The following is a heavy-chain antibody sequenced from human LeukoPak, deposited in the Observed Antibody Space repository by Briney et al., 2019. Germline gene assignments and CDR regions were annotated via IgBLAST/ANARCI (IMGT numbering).Heavy chain of an antibody. D-gene: IGHD3-3*01. V-gene: IGHV3-7*03. CDR2: INPDGGDK. CDR1: GFTFSSYW. J-gene: IGHJ4*02. Sequence: GGSLRLSCAASGFTFSSYWMSWVRQAPGEGLEWLANINPDGGDKNYVDSVKGRFTISRDNSKNTLYLQMNSLRAEDTAVYYCAKHGVVIIPVIDYWGQGTLVTVSS. CDR3: AKHGVVIIPVIDY.